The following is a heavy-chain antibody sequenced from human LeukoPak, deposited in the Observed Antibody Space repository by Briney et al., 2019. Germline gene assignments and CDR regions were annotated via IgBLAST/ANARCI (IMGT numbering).Heavy chain of an antibody. Sequence: PSETLSLTCAVYGGSFSGYYWSWIRQPPGKGLEWIGEINHSGSTNYNPSLKSRVTISVDTSKNQFSLKLSSVTAADTAVYYCARDGWLQKDDAFDIWGQGTMATVSS. D-gene: IGHD6-19*01. CDR2: INHSGST. CDR3: ARDGWLQKDDAFDI. CDR1: GGSFSGYY. V-gene: IGHV4-34*01. J-gene: IGHJ3*02.